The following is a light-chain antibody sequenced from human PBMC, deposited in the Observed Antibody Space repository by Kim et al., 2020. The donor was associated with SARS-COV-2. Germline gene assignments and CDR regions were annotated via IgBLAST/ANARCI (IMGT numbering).Light chain of an antibody. CDR1: QSVSNN. CDR3: QQYDNWPPLT. J-gene: IGKJ4*01. CDR2: GAS. V-gene: IGKV3-15*01. Sequence: EILMTQSPATLSVSPEERATLSCRASQSVSNNLAWYQQKPGQAPRLLIYGASTRATGIPARFSGSGSGTEFTLTISSLQSEDFAVYYCQQYDNWPPLTFGGGTKVDIK.